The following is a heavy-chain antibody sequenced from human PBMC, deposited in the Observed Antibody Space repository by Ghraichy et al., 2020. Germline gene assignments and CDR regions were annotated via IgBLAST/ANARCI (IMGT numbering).Heavy chain of an antibody. CDR1: GFTFSSYA. V-gene: IGHV3-23*01. D-gene: IGHD3-22*01. J-gene: IGHJ4*02. Sequence: GGSLRLSCAASGFTFSSYAMSWVRQAPGKGLEWVSAISGSGGSTYYADSVKGRFTISRDNSKNTLYLQMNSLRAEDTAVYYCAKIYDSSGYYYFGGRSYFDYWGQGTLVTVSS. CDR2: ISGSGGST. CDR3: AKIYDSSGYYYFGGRSYFDY.